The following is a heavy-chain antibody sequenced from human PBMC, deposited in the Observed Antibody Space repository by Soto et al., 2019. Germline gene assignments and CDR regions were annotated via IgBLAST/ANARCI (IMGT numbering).Heavy chain of an antibody. J-gene: IGHJ3*02. CDR2: IYPGDSDT. D-gene: IGHD2-21*01. V-gene: IGHV5-51*01. Sequence: GESLKISCKGSGYTFNKYWIAWVRQMPGQVLEWMGIIYPGDSDTTYSPSVQGHVTISVDGSINTAYLQWASLEASDTAMYYCARQKLWMATINNDAFDIWGQGTMVTVSS. CDR1: GYTFNKYW. CDR3: ARQKLWMATINNDAFDI.